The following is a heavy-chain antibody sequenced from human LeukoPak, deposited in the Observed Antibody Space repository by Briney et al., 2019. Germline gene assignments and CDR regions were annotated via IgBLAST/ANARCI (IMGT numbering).Heavy chain of an antibody. CDR3: TTRVIRGNSGDDYDD. CDR2: ISSDGNDK. CDR1: GVTFSSYG. D-gene: IGHD5-12*01. V-gene: IGHV3-30*03. Sequence: GGSLRLSCAASGVTFSSYGMHWVRQAPGKGLEWVALISSDGNDKLYGDPVKGRFTISRDDSKSTLYLQTNSLRAEDTAVYYCTTRVIRGNSGDDYDDWGQGTLVTVSS. J-gene: IGHJ4*02.